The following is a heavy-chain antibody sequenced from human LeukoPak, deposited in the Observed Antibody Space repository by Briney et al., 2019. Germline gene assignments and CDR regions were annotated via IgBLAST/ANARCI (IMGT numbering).Heavy chain of an antibody. CDR1: GFTFSSYS. CDR2: ISSSSSYI. D-gene: IGHD6-19*01. V-gene: IGHV3-21*01. Sequence: GGPLRLSCAASGFTFSSYSMNWVRQAPGKGREGVSSISSSSSYIDNADPGKGRLTSYSDKAKNSLDLQMNSLRDEDTPEYSCAIIGVTGTVDYWGQGTLVTVSS. CDR3: AIIGVTGTVDY. J-gene: IGHJ4*02.